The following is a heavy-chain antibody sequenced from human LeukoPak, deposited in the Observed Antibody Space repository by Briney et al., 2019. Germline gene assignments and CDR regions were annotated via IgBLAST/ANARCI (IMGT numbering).Heavy chain of an antibody. CDR1: GVSISNYY. CDR2: IYYSGST. D-gene: IGHD3-3*01. J-gene: IGHJ4*02. CDR3: ARATYDGPLYFGY. Sequence: SETLSLTCTVSGVSISNYYWSWIRQPPGKGLEWIGYIYYSGSTSYNPSLKSRVAISVETSKNQFSVNLSSVTAADTAVYYCARATYDGPLYFGYWGQGTLVTVSS. V-gene: IGHV4-59*01.